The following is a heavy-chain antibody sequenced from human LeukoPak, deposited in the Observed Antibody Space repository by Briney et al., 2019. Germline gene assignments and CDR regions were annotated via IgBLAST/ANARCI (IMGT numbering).Heavy chain of an antibody. J-gene: IGHJ5*02. V-gene: IGHV4-59*01. Sequence: SETLSLTCTVSGDSISSYFWSWIRQPPGKGLEWIWYFHDSGSANYNPSLKSRITMSVDTSKNQFSLKLRSVTAADTAVYYCARDSHSVDTATPRGFDPWGQGTLVTVSS. CDR1: GDSISSYF. D-gene: IGHD2-15*01. CDR2: FHDSGSA. CDR3: ARDSHSVDTATPRGFDP.